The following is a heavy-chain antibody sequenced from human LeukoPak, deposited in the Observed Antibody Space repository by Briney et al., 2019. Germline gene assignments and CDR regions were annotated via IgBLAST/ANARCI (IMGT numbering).Heavy chain of an antibody. J-gene: IGHJ4*02. Sequence: SETLSLACAVSGGSLSGYYWNWIRQPPGKGLEWIGYVNAVGSTKYNPSLSSRLTISVDKSKNQFSLKLNSVTAADSAVYFCARRVPAASGGGFDYWGQGTLVAVSS. CDR1: GGSLSGYY. CDR3: ARRVPAASGGGFDY. V-gene: IGHV4-4*08. CDR2: VNAVGST. D-gene: IGHD2-2*01.